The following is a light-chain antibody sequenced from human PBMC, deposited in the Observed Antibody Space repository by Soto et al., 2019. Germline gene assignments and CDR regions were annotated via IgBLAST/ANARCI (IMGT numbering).Light chain of an antibody. CDR1: QSLRHHNGYYY. V-gene: IGKV2-28*01. CDR3: IQTLQAPYS. CDR2: LGS. J-gene: IGKJ2*01. Sequence: DIVMTQSPLSLPVTPGEPASISCRSSQSLRHHNGYYYLDWYLQKPGQSPQVLIYLGSNRASGVPDSVSGRGSGTVFTLKISRVEAEDVGVYYCIQTLQAPYSFGQGTKLEIK.